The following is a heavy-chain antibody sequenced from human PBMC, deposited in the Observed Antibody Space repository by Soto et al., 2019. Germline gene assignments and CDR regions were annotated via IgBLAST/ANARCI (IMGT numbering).Heavy chain of an antibody. J-gene: IGHJ4*02. D-gene: IGHD3-3*01. CDR1: GFSLTTSGVG. V-gene: IGHV2-5*02. CDR2: IYWDDDK. CDR3: AHRVLRTVFGLVTTTAIYFDF. Sequence: QITLKESGPPVVKPTETLTLTCTFSGFSLTTSGVGVGWVRQSPGKAPEWLALIYWDDDKGYSTSQKRSLTITNDTSNNQVVLTMANVDPADTATYYCAHRVLRTVFGLVTTTAIYFDFWGQGTPVVVSS.